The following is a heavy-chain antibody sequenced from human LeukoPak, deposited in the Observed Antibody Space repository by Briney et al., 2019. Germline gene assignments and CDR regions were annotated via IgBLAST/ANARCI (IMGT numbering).Heavy chain of an antibody. CDR1: GASISSGNYY. CDR3: ARKQSGTMYDV. D-gene: IGHD1-1*01. V-gene: IGHV4-39*07. J-gene: IGHJ4*02. Sequence: SETLSLTCIVSGASISSGNYYWAWIRQPPGKGLEWIGTFYSGGSAYYNPSLTSRVSISKDTSDNQFSLRLGSVTAADTAVYYCARKQSGTMYDVWGQGTLVTVTS. CDR2: FYSGGSA.